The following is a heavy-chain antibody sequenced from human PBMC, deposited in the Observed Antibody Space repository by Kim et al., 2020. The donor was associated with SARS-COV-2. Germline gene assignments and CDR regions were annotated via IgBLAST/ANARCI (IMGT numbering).Heavy chain of an antibody. CDR2: T. D-gene: IGHD1-1*01. Sequence: TYYADSVKGKFTISRDNSKNTLYLQMNSLRAEDTAVYYCAREGPNASGLYWGQGTLVTVSS. J-gene: IGHJ4*02. V-gene: IGHV3-66*01. CDR3: AREGPNASGLY.